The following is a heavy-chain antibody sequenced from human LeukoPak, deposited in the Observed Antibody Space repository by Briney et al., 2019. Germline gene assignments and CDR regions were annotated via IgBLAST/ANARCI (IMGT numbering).Heavy chain of an antibody. D-gene: IGHD3-10*01. Sequence: GGSLRLSCTASGFTFSDYWMHWVRQAPGKELVWVSRTNTDGSSTTYADSVKGRFTISRDNAKNTVYLEMNSLRAEDTAVYHCARGMTYYYGSGKFDYWGQGSLVTVSS. V-gene: IGHV3-74*01. CDR1: GFTFSDYW. CDR3: ARGMTYYYGSGKFDY. CDR2: TNTDGSST. J-gene: IGHJ4*02.